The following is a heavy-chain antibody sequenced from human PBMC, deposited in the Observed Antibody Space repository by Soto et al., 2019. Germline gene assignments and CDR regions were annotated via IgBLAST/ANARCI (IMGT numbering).Heavy chain of an antibody. CDR1: GFTVSSKY. CDR3: ARELPPDL. CDR2: LWSAGLT. V-gene: IGHV3-53*01. Sequence: PGGSLRLSCAASGFTVSSKYMTWVRQAPGKGLEWFSILWSAGLTYYADSVKRRFTISRDNFKNTVYLQMNGLGVEDSGVYFCARELPPDLWGQGTLVTVSS. J-gene: IGHJ4*01. D-gene: IGHD2-15*01.